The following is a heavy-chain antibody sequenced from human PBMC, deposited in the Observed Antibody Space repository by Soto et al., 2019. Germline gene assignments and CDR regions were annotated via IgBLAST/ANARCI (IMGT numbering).Heavy chain of an antibody. CDR3: ARDPPYYDFRLVV. CDR1: RSPVGSVY. D-gene: IGHD3-3*01. Sequence: GVARRVACSARRSPVGSVYMTWVRQAPGKGLEWVSLIYSGGSTYYADSVKGRFTISRDNSKNTLYLQMNSLRAEDTAVYYCARDPPYYDFRLVVWGQGT. CDR2: IYSGGST. V-gene: IGHV3-66*01. J-gene: IGHJ6*02.